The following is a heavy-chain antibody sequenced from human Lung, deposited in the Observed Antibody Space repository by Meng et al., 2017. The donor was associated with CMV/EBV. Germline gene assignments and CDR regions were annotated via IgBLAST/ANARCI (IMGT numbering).Heavy chain of an antibody. CDR2: INTNTGNP. CDR1: GYTFTSYA. Sequence: QGRVWQYGANLKKPGALVQVSRTASGYTFTSYAMNWVRQAPGQGLEWMGWINTNTGNPTYAQGFTGRFVFSLDTSVSTAYLQISSLKAEDTAVYYCARDKIAVAGITGDYWGQGTLVTVSS. J-gene: IGHJ4*02. D-gene: IGHD6-19*01. V-gene: IGHV7-4-1*02. CDR3: ARDKIAVAGITGDY.